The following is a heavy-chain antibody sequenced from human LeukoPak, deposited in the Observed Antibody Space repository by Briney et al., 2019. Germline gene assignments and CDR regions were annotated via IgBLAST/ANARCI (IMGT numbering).Heavy chain of an antibody. J-gene: IGHJ3*02. CDR2: IYYSGST. CDR1: GGSVSSGSYY. D-gene: IGHD5-24*01. V-gene: IGHV4-61*01. CDR3: ARVRRDGYNGGAFDI. Sequence: SETLSLTCTVSGGSVSSGSYYCSWIRQPPGKGLEWIGYIYYSGSTNYNPSLKSRVTISVDTSKNQFSLKLSSVTAADTAVYYCARVRRDGYNGGAFDIWGQGTMVTVSS.